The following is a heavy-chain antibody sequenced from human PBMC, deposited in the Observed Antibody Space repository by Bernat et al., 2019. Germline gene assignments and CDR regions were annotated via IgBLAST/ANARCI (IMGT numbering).Heavy chain of an antibody. CDR3: AKDWYYYGSANYHYFAF. CDR2: MSGSGSST. Sequence: EVQLLESGGDFVQPGGSLRLSCAASGFPFSTYAMSWVRQAPGKGLEWVSTMSGSGSSTDYADSVKGRLTISRDNSKNTLYLQMNSLRAEDTAVYYCAKDWYYYGSANYHYFAFWGQGTLVTVSS. V-gene: IGHV3-23*01. D-gene: IGHD3-10*01. CDR1: GFPFSTYA. J-gene: IGHJ4*02.